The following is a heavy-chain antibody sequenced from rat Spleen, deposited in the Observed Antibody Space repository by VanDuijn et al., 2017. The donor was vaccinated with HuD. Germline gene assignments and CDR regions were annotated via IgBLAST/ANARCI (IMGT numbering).Heavy chain of an antibody. D-gene: IGHD1-6*01. CDR1: GFTFSNYG. J-gene: IGHJ2*01. V-gene: IGHV5-19*01. Sequence: EVQLVESGGGLVQPGRSLKLSCAASGFTFSNYGMHWIRQAPTKGLEWVASITNTGGSTYYPDSVKGRFTISRDNDKSTLHLQMDSLRSEDTATYYCTTWDYYDNRFDYWGQGVMVTVSS. CDR2: ITNTGGST. CDR3: TTWDYYDNRFDY.